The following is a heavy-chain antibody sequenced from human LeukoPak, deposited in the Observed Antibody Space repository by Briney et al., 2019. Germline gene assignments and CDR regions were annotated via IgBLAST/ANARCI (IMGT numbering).Heavy chain of an antibody. D-gene: IGHD3-3*01. J-gene: IGHJ6*03. CDR2: ISYSGST. Sequence: SETLSLTCTVSGDSIINTNYYWGWIRQPPGEGLEWFGSISYSGSTYYNPSLKSRVTISVDTSKNQFSLKLSSVTAADTAVYYCASNDFWSGYYFRYYYYYYMDVWGKGTTVTVSS. CDR3: ASNDFWSGYYFRYYYYYYMDV. CDR1: GDSIINTNYY. V-gene: IGHV4-39*07.